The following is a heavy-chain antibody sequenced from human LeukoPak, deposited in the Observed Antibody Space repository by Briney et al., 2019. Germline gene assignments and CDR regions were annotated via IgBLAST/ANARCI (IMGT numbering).Heavy chain of an antibody. CDR3: ARLGLAGSAGRTYYFDY. Sequence: SETLSLTCTVSGGSISNYYWSWIRQPPRKGLEWIGYIYYSGNTNYSPSLKNRVTISVVTCKNQFSLKLSSVTAAYTAVYYCARLGLAGSAGRTYYFDYWGQGARVTVSS. V-gene: IGHV4-59*08. J-gene: IGHJ4*02. D-gene: IGHD1-26*01. CDR1: GGSISNYY. CDR2: IYYSGNT.